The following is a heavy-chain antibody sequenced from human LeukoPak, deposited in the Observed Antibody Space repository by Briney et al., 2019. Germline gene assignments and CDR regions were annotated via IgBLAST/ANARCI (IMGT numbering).Heavy chain of an antibody. D-gene: IGHD3-16*02. CDR1: GFTFTSSA. J-gene: IGHJ4*02. Sequence: ASVKVSCKASGFTFTSSAMQWVRQARGQRLEWIGWIVVGSGNTNYAQKFQERVTITRDMSTSTAYMELSSLRSEDTAVYYCAADRYTRGYFDYWGQGTLVTVSS. CDR3: AADRYTRGYFDY. V-gene: IGHV1-58*02. CDR2: IVVGSGNT.